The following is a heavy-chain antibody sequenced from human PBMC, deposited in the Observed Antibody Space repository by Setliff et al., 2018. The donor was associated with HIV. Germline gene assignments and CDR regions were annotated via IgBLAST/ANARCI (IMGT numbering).Heavy chain of an antibody. J-gene: IGHJ4*02. D-gene: IGHD3-3*01. Sequence: PSETLSLTCTVSGGSINSTSYYWGWIRQPPGNGLEWIGSIYHTGSTYYKPSLKSRVTICVDTSKNKFSLRLSCVADGDTAVYYCASSIVPVASGYYYFEYWGQGTRVTVSS. CDR2: IYHTGST. V-gene: IGHV4-39*01. CDR3: ASSIVPVASGYYYFEY. CDR1: GGSINSTSYY.